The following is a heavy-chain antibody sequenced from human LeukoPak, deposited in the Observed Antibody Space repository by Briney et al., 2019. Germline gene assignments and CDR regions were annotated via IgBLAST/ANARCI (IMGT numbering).Heavy chain of an antibody. Sequence: SVKVSCKASGGTFSSYAISWVRQAPGQGLEWMGGIIPIFGTANYAQKFQGRVTITADESTSTAYMELSSLRSEDTVVYYCARDRLAATGGYYGMDVWGQGTTVTVSS. CDR2: IIPIFGTA. CDR3: ARDRLAATGGYYGMDV. J-gene: IGHJ6*02. V-gene: IGHV1-69*13. CDR1: GGTFSSYA. D-gene: IGHD6-25*01.